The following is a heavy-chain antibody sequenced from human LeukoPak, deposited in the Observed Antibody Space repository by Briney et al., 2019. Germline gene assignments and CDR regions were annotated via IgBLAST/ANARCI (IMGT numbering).Heavy chain of an antibody. Sequence: GESLRLSCVASGFTFSRYWMHWVRQAPGKGLVWVSRINSDGSTTIYADSVKGRFTISRDNAKNTLYLQMNSLRAEDTAVYFCASGTTGFAWGQGTLVTVSS. CDR3: ASGTTGFA. CDR1: GFTFSRYW. CDR2: INSDGSTT. J-gene: IGHJ5*02. D-gene: IGHD2/OR15-2a*01. V-gene: IGHV3-74*01.